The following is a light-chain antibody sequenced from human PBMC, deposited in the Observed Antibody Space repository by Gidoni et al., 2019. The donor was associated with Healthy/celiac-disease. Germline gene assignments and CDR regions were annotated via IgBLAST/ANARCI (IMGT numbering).Light chain of an antibody. CDR1: QSLSSN. J-gene: IGKJ2*01. CDR2: CAS. V-gene: IGKV3-15*01. CDR3: QQYNNWPPYT. Sequence: EIVMTQSPATLSVSPGERATLSCRASQSLSSNLAWYRQKPGQAPRLRIYCASTRATGMPARFSGSGSGTEFTLTISSLQSEDYAVYYCQQYNNWPPYTCGQGTKRENK.